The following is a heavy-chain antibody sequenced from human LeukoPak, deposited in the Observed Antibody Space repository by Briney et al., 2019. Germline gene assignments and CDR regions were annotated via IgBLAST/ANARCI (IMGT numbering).Heavy chain of an antibody. J-gene: IGHJ3*02. CDR3: ARDHGQWLGPYAAFDI. D-gene: IGHD6-19*01. CDR1: GYTFTSYG. V-gene: IGHV1-18*01. CDR2: ISAYNGNT. Sequence: ASVKVSCKASGYTFTSYGISWVRQAPGQGLEWVGWISAYNGNTNYAQKLQGRVTMTTDTSTSTAYMELRSLRSDDTAVYYCARDHGQWLGPYAAFDIWGQGTMVTVSS.